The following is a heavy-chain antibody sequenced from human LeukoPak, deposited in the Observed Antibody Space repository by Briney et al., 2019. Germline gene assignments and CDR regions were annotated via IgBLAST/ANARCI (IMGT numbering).Heavy chain of an antibody. V-gene: IGHV3-7*04. CDR1: GFTFSTYW. Sequence: GGSLRLSCAASGFTFSTYWMTWVRQAPGKGPEWVAFINEDGNEKYYVNSVQGRFIIFRDNAETSVYLQMNSLRADDTAVYYCTRGVYALDIWGLGTMVTVSS. CDR2: INEDGNEK. CDR3: TRGVYALDI. J-gene: IGHJ3*02.